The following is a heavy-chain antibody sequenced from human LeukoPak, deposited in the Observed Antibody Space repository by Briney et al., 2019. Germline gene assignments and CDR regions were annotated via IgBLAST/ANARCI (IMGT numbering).Heavy chain of an antibody. CDR3: ARANYDFWSGYGGENYFDY. J-gene: IGHJ4*02. V-gene: IGHV3-23*01. Sequence: GGSLRLSCAASGFTFSSYAMSWVRQAPGKGLEWVSAISGSGGSTYYADSVKGRFTISRDNSKNTLYLQMNSLRAEDTAVYYCARANYDFWSGYGGENYFDYWGQGTLVTVSS. CDR1: GFTFSSYA. D-gene: IGHD3-3*01. CDR2: ISGSGGST.